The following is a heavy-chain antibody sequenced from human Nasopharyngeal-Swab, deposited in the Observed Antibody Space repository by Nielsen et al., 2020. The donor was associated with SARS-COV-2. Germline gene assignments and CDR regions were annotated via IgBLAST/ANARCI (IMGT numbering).Heavy chain of an antibody. Sequence: GESLKISCAASGFTFTSYAMHWVRQAPGQGLEWMAVISYDGSNKYYADSVKGRFTISRDNAKNTLYLQMNSLRAEDTAVYYCAFLAGDYYDSSGYYPHYYGMDVWGQGTTVTVSS. D-gene: IGHD3-22*01. CDR2: ISYDGSNK. V-gene: IGHV3-30-3*01. J-gene: IGHJ6*02. CDR1: GFTFTSYA. CDR3: AFLAGDYYDSSGYYPHYYGMDV.